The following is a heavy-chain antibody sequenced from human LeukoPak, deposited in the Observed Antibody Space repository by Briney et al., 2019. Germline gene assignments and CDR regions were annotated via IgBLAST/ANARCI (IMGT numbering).Heavy chain of an antibody. Sequence: GGSLRLSCAASELNFENHWMHWVRHVPGKGLEWVSRTDAGGSSTSYADSVRGRSSISRDNGKSTLYLQMNSLRVEDTAVYYCARGPPTGGGAYVGDYWGHGTLVTVSS. CDR2: TDAGGSST. D-gene: IGHD2-8*02. CDR3: ARGPPTGGGAYVGDY. CDR1: ELNFENHW. J-gene: IGHJ4*01. V-gene: IGHV3-74*01.